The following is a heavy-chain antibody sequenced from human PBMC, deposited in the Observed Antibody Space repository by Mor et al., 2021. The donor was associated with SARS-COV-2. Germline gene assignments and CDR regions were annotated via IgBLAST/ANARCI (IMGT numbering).Heavy chain of an antibody. CDR3: ARGRSTMIVVVTGWYFDL. Sequence: SRVTISVDTSKNQFSLKLSSVTAADTAVYYCARGRSTMIVVVTGWYFDLWGRGTLATVSS. D-gene: IGHD3-22*01. V-gene: IGHV4-34*01. J-gene: IGHJ2*01.